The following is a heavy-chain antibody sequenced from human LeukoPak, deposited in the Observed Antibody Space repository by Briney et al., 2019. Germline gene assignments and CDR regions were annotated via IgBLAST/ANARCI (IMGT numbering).Heavy chain of an antibody. V-gene: IGHV3-48*04. D-gene: IGHD3-9*01. Sequence: GGSLRLSCAASGFTFSSYSMNWVRQAPGKGLEWVSYISSSSSTIYYADSVKGRFTISRDNAKNSLYLQMNSLRAEDTAVYYCARDRVPYYDILTGCFDYWGQGTLVTVSS. J-gene: IGHJ4*02. CDR1: GFTFSSYS. CDR2: ISSSSSTI. CDR3: ARDRVPYYDILTGCFDY.